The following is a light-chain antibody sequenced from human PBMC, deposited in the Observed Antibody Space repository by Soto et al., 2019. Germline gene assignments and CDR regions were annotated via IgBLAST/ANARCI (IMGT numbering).Light chain of an antibody. Sequence: DIVMTQSPDSLAVSLGERATINRKSSQSVLYSSNNKNYLAWYQQRPGRPPKLLIYWASTRESGVPDRFSGSGSGTDFTLTITSLQAEDVAVYYCQQYESTPPTFGQGTKLEIK. J-gene: IGKJ2*01. CDR2: WAS. V-gene: IGKV4-1*01. CDR1: QSVLYSSNNKNY. CDR3: QQYESTPPT.